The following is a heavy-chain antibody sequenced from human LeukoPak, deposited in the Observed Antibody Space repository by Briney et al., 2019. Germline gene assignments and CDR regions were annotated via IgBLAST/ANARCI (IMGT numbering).Heavy chain of an antibody. CDR3: ARGEYYGSGSYFLSLDY. CDR2: INSDGSST. CDR1: GFTFSSYW. J-gene: IGHJ4*02. Sequence: GGSLRLSCAASGFTFSSYWLHWVRQAPGKGLVWVSRINSDGSSTSYADSVKGRLTISRDNAKNTLYLQMNSLRAEDTAVYYCARGEYYGSGSYFLSLDYWGQGTLVTVSS. V-gene: IGHV3-74*01. D-gene: IGHD3-10*01.